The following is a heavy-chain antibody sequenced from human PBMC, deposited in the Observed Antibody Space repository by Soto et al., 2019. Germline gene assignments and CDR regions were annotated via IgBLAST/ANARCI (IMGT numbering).Heavy chain of an antibody. J-gene: IGHJ3*02. CDR2: IYHSGST. CDR3: ARGVVVVPAAIGSAFDI. V-gene: IGHV4-30-2*01. Sequence: PSETLSLTCAVSGGSISSGGYSWSWIRQPPGKGLEWIGYIYHSGSTYYNPSLKSRVTISVDRSKNQFSLKLSSVTAADTAVYYCARGVVVVPAAIGSAFDIWGQGTMITVSS. D-gene: IGHD2-2*02. CDR1: GGSISSGGYS.